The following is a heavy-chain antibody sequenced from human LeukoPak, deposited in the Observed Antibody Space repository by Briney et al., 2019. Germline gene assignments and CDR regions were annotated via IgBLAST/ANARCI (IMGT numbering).Heavy chain of an antibody. CDR1: GFTVSSNY. D-gene: IGHD3-16*01. CDR3: ARVDEGGYYYYGMDV. J-gene: IGHJ6*02. Sequence: GGSLRLSCAASGFTVSSNYMSWVRQAPGKGLEWVSVIYSGGNTYYADSVKGRLTISRDNSKNTVYLQMNSLRAEDTAVYYCARVDEGGYYYYGMDVWGQGTTVTVSS. CDR2: IYSGGNT. V-gene: IGHV3-53*01.